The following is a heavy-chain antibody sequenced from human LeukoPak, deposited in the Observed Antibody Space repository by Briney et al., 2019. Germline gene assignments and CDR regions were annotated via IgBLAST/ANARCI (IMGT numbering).Heavy chain of an antibody. V-gene: IGHV4-38-2*02. CDR2: IYHSGGT. CDR1: GYSISSGYY. D-gene: IGHD2-21*01. J-gene: IGHJ4*02. Sequence: SETLSLTCTVSGYSISSGYYWGWIRQPPGKGLEWIGSIYHSGGTYYNPSLKSRVTISVDTSKNQFSLKLSSVTAADTAVYYCARVTYSVFDYWGQGTLVTVSS. CDR3: ARVTYSVFDY.